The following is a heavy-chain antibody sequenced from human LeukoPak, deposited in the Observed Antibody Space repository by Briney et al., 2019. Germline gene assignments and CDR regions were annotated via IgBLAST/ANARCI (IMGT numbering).Heavy chain of an antibody. V-gene: IGHV1-2*06. J-gene: IGHJ5*02. CDR2: INPNRGGT. D-gene: IGHD2-2*01. CDR1: GYTXTGYY. CDR3: ARGVVVPAAIDWFDP. Sequence: AXXXXSCKAXGYTXTGYYMHWVRQAPGQGLEGMGRINPNRGGTNYAQKFQGRVTMTRDTSISTAYMELSRLRSDDTAVYYCARGVVVPAAIDWFDPWGQGTLVTVSS.